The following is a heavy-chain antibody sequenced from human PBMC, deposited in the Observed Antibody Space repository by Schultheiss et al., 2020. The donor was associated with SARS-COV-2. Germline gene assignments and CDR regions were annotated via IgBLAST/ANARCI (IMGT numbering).Heavy chain of an antibody. CDR1: GGSISSYY. CDR3: ARARRYYYDSSGYDDAFDI. J-gene: IGHJ3*02. D-gene: IGHD3-22*01. CDR2: IYYSGST. V-gene: IGHV4-59*01. Sequence: SQTLSLTCTVSGGSISSYYWSWIRQPPGKGLEWIGYIYYSGSTNYNPSLKSRVTISVDTSKNQFSLKLSSVTAADTAVYYCARARRYYYDSSGYDDAFDIWGQGTMVTVSS.